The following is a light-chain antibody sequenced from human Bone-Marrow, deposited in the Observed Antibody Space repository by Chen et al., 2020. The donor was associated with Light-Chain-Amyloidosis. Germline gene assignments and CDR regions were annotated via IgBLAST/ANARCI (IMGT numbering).Light chain of an antibody. CDR3: QVWDRSSDRPV. V-gene: IGLV3-21*03. CDR2: DDS. J-gene: IGLJ3*02. Sequence: SYVLTQPYSVSVAPGKTATIACGGNNIGSTSVHWYQQTPGQAPLLVVYDDSDRPSGIPERLSGSNSGNTATLTISRVEAGDEADYYCQVWDRSSDRPVFGGGTKLTVL. CDR1: NIGSTS.